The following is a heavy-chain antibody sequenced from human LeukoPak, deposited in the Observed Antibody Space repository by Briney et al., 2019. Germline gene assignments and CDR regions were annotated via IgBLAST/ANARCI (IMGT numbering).Heavy chain of an antibody. CDR2: IGSNSRHM. V-gene: IGHV3-21*01. CDR3: ARGIVPAAFDI. CDR1: AFSFSDSS. D-gene: IGHD2-2*01. J-gene: IGHJ3*02. Sequence: GGSLRLSCAASAFSFSDSSMNWVRRAPGKGLEWLSSIGSNSRHMNYADSAKGRFTISRDNAKNSLYLQMNSLIAEDTAVYYCARGIVPAAFDIWGQGTMVTVSS.